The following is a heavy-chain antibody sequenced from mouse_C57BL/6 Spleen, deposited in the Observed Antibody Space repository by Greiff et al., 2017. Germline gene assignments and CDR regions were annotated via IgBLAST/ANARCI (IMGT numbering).Heavy chain of an antibody. CDR3: ARSYDYDEYYAMDY. Sequence: QVQLKESGAELVKPGASVKISCKASGYAFSSYWMNWVKQRPGKGLEWIGQIYPGDGDTNYNGKFKGKATLTADKSSSTAYMQLSSLTSEDSAVYFCARSYDYDEYYAMDYWGQGTSVTVSS. V-gene: IGHV1-80*01. CDR1: GYAFSSYW. CDR2: IYPGDGDT. J-gene: IGHJ4*01. D-gene: IGHD2-4*01.